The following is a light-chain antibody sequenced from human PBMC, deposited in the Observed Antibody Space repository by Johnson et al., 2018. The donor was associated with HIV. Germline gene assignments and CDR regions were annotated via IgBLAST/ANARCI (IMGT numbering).Light chain of an antibody. CDR2: DNN. V-gene: IGLV1-51*01. J-gene: IGLJ1*01. CDR3: GTWDSSLTSYV. CDR1: SYNIGNNY. Sequence: QAVLTQPPSVSAAPGQKVTISCSGSSYNIGNNYVSWYQQLPGTAPKLLIYDNNKRPSGIPDRFSGSKSGASATLDITGLQTGDEADYYCGTWDSSLTSYVVGAGTKFTVL.